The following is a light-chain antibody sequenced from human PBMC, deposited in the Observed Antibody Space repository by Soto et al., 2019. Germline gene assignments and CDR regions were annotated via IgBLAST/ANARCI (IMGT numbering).Light chain of an antibody. J-gene: IGLJ1*01. V-gene: IGLV2-23*01. Sequence: QSVLTQPASVSGSPGHSITISCTGTSSDVGRYSLVSWYQQHPGKAPKLMISEDHKRPSGVSNRFSGSKSGNTASLTISELQTEDEADYYCCSYAGSNTWVFGTGTKVTVL. CDR2: EDH. CDR3: CSYAGSNTWV. CDR1: SSDVGRYSL.